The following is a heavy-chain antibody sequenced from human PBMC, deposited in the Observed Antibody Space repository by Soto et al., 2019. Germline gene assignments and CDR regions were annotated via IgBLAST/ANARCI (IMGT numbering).Heavy chain of an antibody. CDR2: IYYSGST. V-gene: IGHV4-31*03. J-gene: IGHJ5*02. D-gene: IGHD5-18*01. Sequence: PSETLSLTCTVSGGSISSGGYYWSWIRQHPGKGLEWIGYIYYSGSTYYNPSLKSRVTISVDTSKNQFSLKLSSVTAADTAVYYCARGLPTRGYSYGSVSNWFDPWGQGTLVTVSS. CDR3: ARGLPTRGYSYGSVSNWFDP. CDR1: GGSISSGGYY.